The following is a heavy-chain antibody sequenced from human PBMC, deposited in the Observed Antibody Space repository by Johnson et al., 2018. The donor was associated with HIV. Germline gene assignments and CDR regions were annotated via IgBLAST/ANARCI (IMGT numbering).Heavy chain of an antibody. CDR1: GFTFSSYW. Sequence: EVQLVESGGGLVQPGGSLRLSCAASGFTFSSYWMSWVRQAPGKGLEWVANIKQDGSEKYYVDSVKGRITISRDNAKNSLYLQMNSLRAEDTAVYYCAKSSSATYYGDAFDMWGQGTMVTVSS. CDR2: IKQDGSEK. CDR3: AKSSSATYYGDAFDM. V-gene: IGHV3-7*01. J-gene: IGHJ3*02. D-gene: IGHD3-10*01.